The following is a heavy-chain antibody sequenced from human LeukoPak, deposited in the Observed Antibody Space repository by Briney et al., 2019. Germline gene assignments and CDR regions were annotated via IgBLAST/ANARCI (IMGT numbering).Heavy chain of an antibody. Sequence: SETLSLTCTVSGGSISSGDYYWSWIRQPPGKGLEWIGYIYYSGSTYYNPSLKSRVTISVDTSKNQFSLKLSSVTAADTAVYYCARDQTFTGRGMDVWGQGTTVTVSS. V-gene: IGHV4-30-4*01. CDR1: GGSISSGDYY. D-gene: IGHD1-14*01. CDR2: IYYSGST. CDR3: ARDQTFTGRGMDV. J-gene: IGHJ6*02.